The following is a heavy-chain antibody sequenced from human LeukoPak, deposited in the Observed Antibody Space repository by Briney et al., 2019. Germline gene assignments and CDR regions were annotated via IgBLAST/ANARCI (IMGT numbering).Heavy chain of an antibody. CDR2: ISDSSITI. CDR3: ARDGGFCSGGFCYRLFDP. V-gene: IGHV3-48*04. D-gene: IGHD2-15*01. J-gene: IGHJ5*02. CDR1: GFTFSSHN. Sequence: GGSLRLPCAASGFTFSSHNMVWVRQPPGKGLEWISYISDSSITIYYADSVKGRFTISRDNAKNSLYLQMNSLRAEDTAVYYCARDGGFCSGGFCYRLFDPWGQGTLVTVSS.